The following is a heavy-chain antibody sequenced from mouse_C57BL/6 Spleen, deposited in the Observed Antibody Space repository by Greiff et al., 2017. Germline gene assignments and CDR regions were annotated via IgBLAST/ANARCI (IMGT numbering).Heavy chain of an antibody. CDR1: GYAFSSYW. J-gene: IGHJ2*01. Sequence: QVQLKESGAELVKPGASVKISCKASGYAFSSYWMNWVKQRPGTGLEWIGQIYPGDGDTNYNGKFKGKATLTADKSSSTAYMQLSSLTSEDSAVYFCARKGSLLPANFDYWGQGTTLTVSS. CDR3: ARKGSLLPANFDY. CDR2: IYPGDGDT. V-gene: IGHV1-80*01. D-gene: IGHD2-10*01.